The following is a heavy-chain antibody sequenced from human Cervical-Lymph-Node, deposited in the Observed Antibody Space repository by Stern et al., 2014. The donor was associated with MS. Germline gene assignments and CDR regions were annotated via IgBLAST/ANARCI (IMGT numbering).Heavy chain of an antibody. D-gene: IGHD6-13*01. CDR1: GGSISSGGYY. CDR2: IYYSGST. CDR3: ARVDSSSWDFDY. Sequence: VQLVESGPGLVKPSQTLSLTCTVSGGSISSGGYYWSWIRQHPGKGLEWIGYIYYSGSTYYNPSLKSRVTISVDTSKNQFSLKLSSVTAVDTAVYYCARVDSSSWDFDYWGQGTLVTVSS. V-gene: IGHV4-31*03. J-gene: IGHJ4*02.